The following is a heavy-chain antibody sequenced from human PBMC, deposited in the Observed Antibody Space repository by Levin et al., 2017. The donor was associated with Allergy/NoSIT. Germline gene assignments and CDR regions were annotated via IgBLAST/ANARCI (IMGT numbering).Heavy chain of an antibody. J-gene: IGHJ4*02. CDR2: IYHSGST. Sequence: PSETLSLTCAVSGGSISSSNWWSWVRQPPGKGLEWIGEIYHSGSTNYNPSLKSRVTISVDKSKNQFSLKLSSVTAADTAVYYCARDISARFRGVTNDYWGQGTLVTVSS. CDR3: ARDISARFRGVTNDY. CDR1: GGSISSSNW. V-gene: IGHV4-4*02. D-gene: IGHD3-10*01.